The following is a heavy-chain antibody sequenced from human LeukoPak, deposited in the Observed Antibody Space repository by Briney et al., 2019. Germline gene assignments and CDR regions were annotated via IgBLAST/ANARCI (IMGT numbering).Heavy chain of an antibody. CDR2: ISGSGGST. V-gene: IGHV3-23*01. J-gene: IGHJ4*02. Sequence: GGSLRLSCAASGSTFSSYAMSWVRQAPGKGLEWVSAISGSGGSTYYADSVKGRFTISRDNAKNSLYLQMNSLRAEDTAVYYCARRMVVTAILDYWGQGTLVTVSS. CDR1: GSTFSSYA. D-gene: IGHD2-21*02. CDR3: ARRMVVTAILDY.